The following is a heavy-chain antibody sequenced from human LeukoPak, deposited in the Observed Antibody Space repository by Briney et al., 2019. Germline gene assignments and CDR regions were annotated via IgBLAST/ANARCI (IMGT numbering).Heavy chain of an antibody. CDR2: IYYSGST. CDR1: GASISSYY. Sequence: SSETVSLTCTVSGASISSYYWSWIRQPPGKGLEWIGYIYYSGSTNYNPSLKSRATISVDTSKNQFSLKLSSVTAADTAVYHCARGLGDGDYGGYFDLWDRGTLVTVSS. D-gene: IGHD4-17*01. J-gene: IGHJ2*01. V-gene: IGHV4-59*01. CDR3: ARGLGDGDYGGYFDL.